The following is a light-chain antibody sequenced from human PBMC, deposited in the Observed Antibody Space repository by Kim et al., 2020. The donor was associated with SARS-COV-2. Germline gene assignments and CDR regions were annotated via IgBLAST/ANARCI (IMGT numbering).Light chain of an antibody. CDR1: SSDVGCYHY. CDR3: SSYAGSNRSV. J-gene: IGLJ2*01. V-gene: IGLV2-8*01. CDR2: EVT. Sequence: QSALTQPPSASGSPGQAFTISCTGTSSDVGCYHYVSWYQQHPGKAPKLMIYEVTNRPSGVPDRFSGSKTGKTASLTVSGLQAEDEADYYCSSYAGSNRSVFGGGTKMTVL.